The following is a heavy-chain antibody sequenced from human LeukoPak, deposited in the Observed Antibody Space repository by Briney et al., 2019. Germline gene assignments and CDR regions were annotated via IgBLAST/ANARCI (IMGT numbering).Heavy chain of an antibody. J-gene: IGHJ5*02. CDR2: IKQDGSEK. CDR3: ARGGNWWFDP. Sequence: PGGSLRLSCAASGFTLSSYWMSWVRQAPGKGLEWVANIKQDGSEKYYVDSVKGRFTISRDNAKNSLYLQMNSLRAEDTAVYYCARGGNWWFDPWGQGTLVTVSS. V-gene: IGHV3-7*01. CDR1: GFTLSSYW.